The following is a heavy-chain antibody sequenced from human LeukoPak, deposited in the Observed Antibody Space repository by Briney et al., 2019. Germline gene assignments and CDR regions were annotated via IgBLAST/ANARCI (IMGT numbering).Heavy chain of an antibody. J-gene: IGHJ4*02. V-gene: IGHV3-30*02. CDR3: AKSLRYCSGASCYFLDY. Sequence: PGGSLRLSCVTSGFVSSVYDIHWVRQPPGKGLEWVAFTQSDGTNNDYSDSLRGRFTLSRDNSRSTLYLQLNSLRTEDTAIYYCAKSLRYCSGASCYFLDYWGQGTLVTVSS. CDR1: GFVSSVYD. CDR2: TQSDGTNN. D-gene: IGHD2-15*01.